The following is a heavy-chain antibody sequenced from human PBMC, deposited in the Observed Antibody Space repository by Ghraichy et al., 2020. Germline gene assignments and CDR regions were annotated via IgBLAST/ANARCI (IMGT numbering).Heavy chain of an antibody. CDR1: GFTFSTYD. Sequence: GESLNISCATSGFTFSTYDMHWVRQAPGKGLEWVSGIGIGGDIYYSDSVKGRFSISRDNAKNSLYLQMNSLRAGDTAVYYCTREVEEVVAGPTYYYDCYMDVWGKWTTVTFSS. CDR3: TREVEEVVAGPTYYYDCYMDV. CDR2: IGIGGDI. D-gene: IGHD6-19*01. J-gene: IGHJ6*03. V-gene: IGHV3-13*01.